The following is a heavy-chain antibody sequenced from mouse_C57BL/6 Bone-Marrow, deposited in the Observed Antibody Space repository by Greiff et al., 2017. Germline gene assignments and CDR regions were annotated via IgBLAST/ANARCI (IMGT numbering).Heavy chain of an antibody. CDR3: ARHVSNQGAMDY. CDR1: GFSLTSYG. D-gene: IGHD2-5*01. Sequence: QVQLKESGPGLVAPSQSLSITCTVSGFSLTSYGVHWVRQPPGKGLEWLVVIWSDGSATYYSPLKARLSISKDNTKSQVFLKMNSLQTDDTAKYYCARHVSNQGAMDYWGQGTSVTVSS. V-gene: IGHV2-6-1*01. J-gene: IGHJ4*01. CDR2: IWSDGSA.